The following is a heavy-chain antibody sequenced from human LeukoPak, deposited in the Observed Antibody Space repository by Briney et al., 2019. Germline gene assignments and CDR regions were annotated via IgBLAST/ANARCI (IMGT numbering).Heavy chain of an antibody. V-gene: IGHV3-74*01. CDR3: VRAFDI. CDR2: INTDGTRT. CDR1: GFTFSAYW. Sequence: GSLRLSCAASGFTFSAYWMHWVRQVPGKGLVWVSLINTDGTRTSYVDSVKGRFTISRDNAKNTLYLQMNSLRAEDTAVYYCVRAFDIWGQGTMVTVSS. J-gene: IGHJ3*02.